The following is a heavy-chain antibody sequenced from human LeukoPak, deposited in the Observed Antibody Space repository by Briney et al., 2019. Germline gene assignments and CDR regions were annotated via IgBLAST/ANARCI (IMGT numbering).Heavy chain of an antibody. CDR1: GGSFSGYY. J-gene: IGHJ4*02. V-gene: IGHV4-34*01. CDR2: INHSGST. Sequence: SETLSLTCAVYGGSFSGYYWSWIRQPPGKGLEWIGEINHSGSTNYNPSLKSRVTKSVDTSKNQFSLKLSSVTAADTAVCYCARGGPGSYCSSTSCFKLPFDYWGQGTLVTVSS. CDR3: ARGGPGSYCSSTSCFKLPFDY. D-gene: IGHD2-2*01.